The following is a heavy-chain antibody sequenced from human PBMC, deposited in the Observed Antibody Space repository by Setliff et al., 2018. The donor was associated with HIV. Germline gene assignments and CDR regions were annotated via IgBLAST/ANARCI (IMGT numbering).Heavy chain of an antibody. CDR3: ARLPQD. Sequence: LSLTCSVSGGVSGGDMGVHDWSWIRQPPGKGLEWIGYIYDNEKTFYNPSIKSRVTITVDASKNQISLQLTSVTAEDTALYYCARLPQDWGQGTLVTVSS. CDR1: GGVSGGDMGVHD. J-gene: IGHJ4*02. CDR2: IYDNEKT. V-gene: IGHV4-61*08.